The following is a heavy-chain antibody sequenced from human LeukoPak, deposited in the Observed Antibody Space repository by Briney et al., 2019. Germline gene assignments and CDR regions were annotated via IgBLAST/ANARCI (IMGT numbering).Heavy chain of an antibody. J-gene: IGHJ4*02. CDR2: ISGSGGNT. CDR1: GFSFSSYA. D-gene: IGHD6-13*01. Sequence: GGSLRLSCAASGFSFSSYAMSWVRQAPGKGLEWVSAISGSGGNTYYADSVRGRFTISRDNSKNTLYQQMNSLRAEDTAIYYCAKVSWANYFDYWGQGTLVTVPS. CDR3: AKVSWANYFDY. V-gene: IGHV3-23*01.